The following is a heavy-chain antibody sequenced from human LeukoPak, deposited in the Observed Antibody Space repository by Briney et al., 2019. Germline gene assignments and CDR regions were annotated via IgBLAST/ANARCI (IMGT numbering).Heavy chain of an antibody. J-gene: IGHJ6*02. V-gene: IGHV4-34*01. CDR3: ARAQGWYYYDSSGYYYVNGMDV. CDR2: INHSGST. Sequence: SETLSLTCAVYGGSFSGYYWSWIRQPPGKGLEWIGEINHSGSTSYNPSLKSRVTISVDTSKNQFSLKLSSVTAADTAVYYCARAQGWYYYDSSGYYYVNGMDVWGQGTTVTVSS. D-gene: IGHD3-22*01. CDR1: GGSFSGYY.